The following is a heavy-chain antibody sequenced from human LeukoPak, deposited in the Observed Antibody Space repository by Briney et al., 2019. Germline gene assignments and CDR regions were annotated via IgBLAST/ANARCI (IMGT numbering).Heavy chain of an antibody. CDR1: GFTFSSYA. V-gene: IGHV3-23*01. CDR2: ISGSGGST. Sequence: GGSLRLSCAASGFTFSSYAMSWVRQAPGKGLEWVSAISGSGGSTYYADSVKGRFTISRDNSKNTLYLQMNSLRAEDTAVYYCAKDRVRDYAPHDYWGQETLVTVSS. D-gene: IGHD4-17*01. J-gene: IGHJ4*02. CDR3: AKDRVRDYAPHDY.